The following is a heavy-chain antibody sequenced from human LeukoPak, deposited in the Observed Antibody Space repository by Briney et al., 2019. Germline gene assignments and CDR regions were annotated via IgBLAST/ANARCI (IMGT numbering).Heavy chain of an antibody. CDR1: GFTFSSCA. Sequence: PGRSLRLSCAASGFTFSSCAMHWVRQAPGKGLEWVAVISYDGSNKYYADSVKGRFTISRDNSKNTLYLQMNSLRAEDTAVYYCARDRSVQLLYHWAYGDYVFPDYWGQGTLVTVSS. V-gene: IGHV3-30*04. J-gene: IGHJ4*02. D-gene: IGHD2-2*02. CDR3: ARDRSVQLLYHWAYGDYVFPDY. CDR2: ISYDGSNK.